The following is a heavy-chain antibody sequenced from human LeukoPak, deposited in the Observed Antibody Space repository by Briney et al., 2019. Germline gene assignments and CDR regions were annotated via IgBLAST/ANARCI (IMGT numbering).Heavy chain of an antibody. D-gene: IGHD4-17*01. CDR1: GGSISSSSYY. Sequence: PSETLSLTCTVSGGSISSSSYYWDWIRQPPGKGLEWIGSIYYSGSTYYNPSLKSRVTISVDTSKNQFSLKLSSVTAADTAVYYCARVHLGDYYVDYWGQGTLVTVSS. CDR3: ARVHLGDYYVDY. CDR2: IYYSGST. J-gene: IGHJ4*02. V-gene: IGHV4-39*07.